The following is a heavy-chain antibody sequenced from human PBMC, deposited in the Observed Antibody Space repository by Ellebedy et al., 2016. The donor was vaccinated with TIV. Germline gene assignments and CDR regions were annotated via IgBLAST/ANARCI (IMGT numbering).Heavy chain of an antibody. CDR1: GFIFSSYG. CDR2: IWYDGSNK. Sequence: PGGSLRLSCAASGFIFSSYGMHWVRQAPGKGLEWVAVIWYDGSNKYYAASVKGRFTISSDNSKNTLYLQRNSLRAEDTAVYYCARDSRATGIHTFDYWGQGTLVTVSS. CDR3: ARDSRATGIHTFDY. V-gene: IGHV3-33*01. D-gene: IGHD6-13*01. J-gene: IGHJ4*02.